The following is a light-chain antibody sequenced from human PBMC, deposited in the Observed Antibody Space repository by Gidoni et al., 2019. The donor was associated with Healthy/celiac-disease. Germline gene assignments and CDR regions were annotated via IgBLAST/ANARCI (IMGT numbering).Light chain of an antibody. CDR1: QGISSY. Sequence: DIQLTQSPSFLSVPVGDRVTITCRASQGISSYLAWYQQKPGKAPKLLTYAASTLQGGVPSRFSGSGSGTEFTLTISSLQPEDFATYSCQQLSSSPLTFXPXTKVXIK. J-gene: IGKJ3*01. V-gene: IGKV1-9*01. CDR2: AAS. CDR3: QQLSSSPLT.